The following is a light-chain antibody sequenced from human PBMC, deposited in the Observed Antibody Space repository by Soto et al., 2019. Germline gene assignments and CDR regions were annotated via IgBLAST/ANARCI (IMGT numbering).Light chain of an antibody. CDR2: GAS. CDR1: QSISTN. Sequence: EIVMTQSPATLSVSPGERATLSCRASQSISTNLAWYQQKPGQAPRLLISGASTRVTGVPARFSGSGSGTDFTLTISSLQPEDFGVYFCQTYDSLPALTFGGGTKVEIK. J-gene: IGKJ4*01. V-gene: IGKV3-15*01. CDR3: QTYDSLPALT.